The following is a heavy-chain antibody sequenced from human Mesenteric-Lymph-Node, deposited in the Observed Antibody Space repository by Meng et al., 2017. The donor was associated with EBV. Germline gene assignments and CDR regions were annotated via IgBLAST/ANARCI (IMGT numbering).Heavy chain of an antibody. CDR3: ARGYAGYYGKLFDY. CDR1: GGSFSGYY. Sequence: LQHGGAGLLKPSDTLSLTCAVYGGSFSGYYWTWIRQPPGRGLEWIGEINHSGSTNHNPSLKSRVTISADTSKDQFSLKLSSVTAADTAVYYCARGYAGYYGKLFDYWGQGTLVTVSS. CDR2: INHSGST. V-gene: IGHV4-34*01. D-gene: IGHD3-3*01. J-gene: IGHJ4*02.